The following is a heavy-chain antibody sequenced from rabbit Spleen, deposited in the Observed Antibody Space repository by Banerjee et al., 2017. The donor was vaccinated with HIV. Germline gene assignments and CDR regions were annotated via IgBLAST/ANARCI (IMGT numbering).Heavy chain of an antibody. J-gene: IGHJ4*01. V-gene: IGHV1S45*01. Sequence: QEQLEESGGDLVKPGASLTLTCMSSGLDISSSYWICWVRQAPGKGLEWIACIDVGRTARTYYASWAKGRFTISSASSTTVTLQMTSLTAADTATYFCARDAAGREDFNLWGPGTLVTVS. D-gene: IGHD4-2*01. CDR2: IDVGRTART. CDR1: GLDISSSYW. CDR3: ARDAAGREDFNL.